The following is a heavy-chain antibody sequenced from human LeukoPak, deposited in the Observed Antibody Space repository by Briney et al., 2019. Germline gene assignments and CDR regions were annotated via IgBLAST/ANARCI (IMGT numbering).Heavy chain of an antibody. D-gene: IGHD6-13*01. J-gene: IGHJ4*02. CDR1: GFTFSTYG. Sequence: GGTLRLSCAASGFTFSTYGMSWVRQAPGKGLEWVSSISSSSSYIYYADSVKGRFTISRDNSKNTLYLQMNSLRSDDTAVYYCAMSIAAAGTLRYWGQGTLVTVSS. V-gene: IGHV3-21*04. CDR2: ISSSSSYI. CDR3: AMSIAAAGTLRY.